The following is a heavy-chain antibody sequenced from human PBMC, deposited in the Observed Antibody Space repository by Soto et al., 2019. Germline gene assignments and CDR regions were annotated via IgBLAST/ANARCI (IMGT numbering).Heavy chain of an antibody. CDR1: GYTFTGYY. V-gene: IGHV1-2*04. J-gene: IGHJ6*02. CDR3: ARDLRAGDVFLYGMDV. D-gene: IGHD2-21*02. CDR2: INPNSGGT. Sequence: ALVKVSCKASGYTFTGYYMHWVRQAPGQGLEWMGWINPNSGGTNYAQKFQGWVTMTRDTSISTAYMELSRLRSDDTAVYYCARDLRAGDVFLYGMDVWGQGTTVTVSS.